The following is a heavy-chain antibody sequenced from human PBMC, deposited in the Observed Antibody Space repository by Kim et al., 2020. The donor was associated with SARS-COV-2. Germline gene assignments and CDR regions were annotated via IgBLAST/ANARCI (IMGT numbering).Heavy chain of an antibody. CDR2: ISSSGSTI. V-gene: IGHV3-11*01. CDR3: ARDHVLSPRYNWNYLLDY. Sequence: GGSLRLSCAASGFTFSDYYMSWIRQAPGKGLEWVSYISSSGSTIYYADSVKGRFTISRDNAKNSLYLQMNSLRAEDTAVYYCARDHVLSPRYNWNYLLDYCGQGTLVTVSS. CDR1: GFTFSDYY. J-gene: IGHJ4*02. D-gene: IGHD1-7*01.